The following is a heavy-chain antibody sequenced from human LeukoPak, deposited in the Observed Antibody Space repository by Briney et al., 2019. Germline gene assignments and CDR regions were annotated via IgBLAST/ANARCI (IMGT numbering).Heavy chain of an antibody. Sequence: PGGSLRLSCAASGFTISEYYMSWIRQAPGKGLEWVSDISSSNNFRNYADSVKGRFTISRDNAKNSLYLQMNSLRAEDTAVYYCARPRYYDSSGYYFDIWGQGTMVTVSS. V-gene: IGHV3-11*03. D-gene: IGHD3-22*01. CDR2: ISSSNNFR. CDR1: GFTISEYY. J-gene: IGHJ3*02. CDR3: ARPRYYDSSGYYFDI.